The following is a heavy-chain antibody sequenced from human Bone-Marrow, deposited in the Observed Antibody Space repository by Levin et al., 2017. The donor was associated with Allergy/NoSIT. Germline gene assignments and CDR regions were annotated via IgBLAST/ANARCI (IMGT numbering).Heavy chain of an antibody. V-gene: IGHV1-18*01. CDR2: ISAYNGNT. J-gene: IGHJ5*02. Sequence: ASVKVSCKASGYTFTSYGISWVRQAPGQGLEWMGWISAYNGNTNYAQKLQGRVTMTTDTSTSTAYMELRSLRSDDTAVYYCARGVVVPAAKYNWFDPWGQGTLVTVSS. CDR1: GYTFTSYG. CDR3: ARGVVVPAAKYNWFDP. D-gene: IGHD2-2*01.